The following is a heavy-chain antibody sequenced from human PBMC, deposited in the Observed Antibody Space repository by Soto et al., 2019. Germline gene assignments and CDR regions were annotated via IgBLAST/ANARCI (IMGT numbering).Heavy chain of an antibody. J-gene: IGHJ3*02. D-gene: IGHD6-13*01. CDR1: GGSFSGYY. CDR3: ARGPIIAAAGNAFDI. CDR2: INHSGST. Sequence: SETLSLTCAVYGGSFSGYYWSWIRQPPGKGLEWIGEINHSGSTNYNPSLKSRVTISVDTSKNQFSLKLSSVTAADTAVYYCARGPIIAAAGNAFDIWGQGTMVTVSS. V-gene: IGHV4-34*01.